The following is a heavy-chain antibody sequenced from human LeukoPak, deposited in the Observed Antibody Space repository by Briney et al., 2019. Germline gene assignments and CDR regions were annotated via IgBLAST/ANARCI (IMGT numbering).Heavy chain of an antibody. Sequence: PSETLSLTCTVSGASISSYYWSWIRQPPGKGLEWIGYIYYRGSTNYNPALKSRVTISVDTSKNQFSLKLSSVTAADTAVYYCARAYSSSWYWFDPWGQGTLVTVSS. CDR1: GASISSYY. D-gene: IGHD6-13*01. V-gene: IGHV4-59*08. CDR3: ARAYSSSWYWFDP. CDR2: IYYRGST. J-gene: IGHJ5*02.